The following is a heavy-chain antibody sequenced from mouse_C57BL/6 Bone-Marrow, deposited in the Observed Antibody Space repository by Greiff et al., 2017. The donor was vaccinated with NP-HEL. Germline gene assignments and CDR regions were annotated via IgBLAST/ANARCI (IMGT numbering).Heavy chain of an antibody. CDR1: GFNIKDDY. CDR3: TTRWLLRAMDY. V-gene: IGHV14-4*01. J-gene: IGHJ4*01. D-gene: IGHD2-3*01. Sequence: EVHLVESGAELVRPGASVKLSCTASGFNIKDDYMHWVKQRPEQGLEWIGWIDPENGDTEYASKFQGKATITADTSSNTAYLQLSSLTSEDTAVYYCTTRWLLRAMDYWGQGTSVTVSS. CDR2: IDPENGDT.